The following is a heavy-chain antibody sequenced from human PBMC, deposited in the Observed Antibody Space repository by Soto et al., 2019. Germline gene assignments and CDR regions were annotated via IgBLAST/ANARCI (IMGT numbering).Heavy chain of an antibody. V-gene: IGHV4-39*01. CDR3: ARHRGYSRQFQH. Sequence: QLQLQESGPGLVKPSETLSLTCTVSGGSISSSSYYWGWIRQPPGKGLEWIGSIYYSGSTYYNPSLKSRVTISVDTSKNQFSLKLSSVTAADTAVYYCARHRGYSRQFQHWGQGTLVTVSS. J-gene: IGHJ1*01. D-gene: IGHD2-15*01. CDR2: IYYSGST. CDR1: GGSISSSSYY.